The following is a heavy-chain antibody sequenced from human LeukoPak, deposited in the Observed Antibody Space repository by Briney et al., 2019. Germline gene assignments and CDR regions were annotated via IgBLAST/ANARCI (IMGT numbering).Heavy chain of an antibody. CDR1: GGSISSGGYY. D-gene: IGHD6-6*01. CDR2: IYYSGST. V-gene: IGHV4-31*03. J-gene: IGHJ6*03. CDR3: ARDTPEQLVLDYYYYMDV. Sequence: SETLSLTCTVSGGSISSGGYYWSWLRQHPGKGLEWIGYIYYSGSTYYNPSLKSRVTISVDTSKNQFSLKLSSVTAADTAVYYCARDTPEQLVLDYYYYMDVWGKGTTVTVSS.